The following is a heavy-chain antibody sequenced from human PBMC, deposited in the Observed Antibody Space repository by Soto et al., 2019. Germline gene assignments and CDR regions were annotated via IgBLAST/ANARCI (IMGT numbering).Heavy chain of an antibody. CDR2: IYYSGST. D-gene: IGHD2-15*01. Sequence: SETLSLTCTVSGGSISSYYWSWIRQPPGKGLEWIGYIYYSGSTNYNPSLKSRVTISVDTSKNQFSLKLSSVTAADTAVYYCASTGGSRFRWFDPWGQGTLVTVSS. J-gene: IGHJ5*02. CDR1: GGSISSYY. CDR3: ASTGGSRFRWFDP. V-gene: IGHV4-59*01.